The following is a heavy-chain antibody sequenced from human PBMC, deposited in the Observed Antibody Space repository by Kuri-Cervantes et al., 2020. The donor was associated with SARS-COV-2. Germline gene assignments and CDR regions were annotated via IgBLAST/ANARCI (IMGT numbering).Heavy chain of an antibody. CDR2: INHSGST. D-gene: IGHD3-10*01. J-gene: IGHJ3*02. V-gene: IGHV4-34*01. Sequence: SETLSLTCAVYGGSFSGYYWSWIRQPPGKGLEWIGEINHSGSTNYNPSLKSRVTISVDTSRNQFSLKLSSVTAADTAVYYCASPRPPQFEAFDIWGQGTMVTVSS. CDR1: GGSFSGYY. CDR3: ASPRPPQFEAFDI.